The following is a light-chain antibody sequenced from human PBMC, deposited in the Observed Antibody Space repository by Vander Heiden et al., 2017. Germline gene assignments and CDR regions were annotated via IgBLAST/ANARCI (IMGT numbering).Light chain of an antibody. CDR3: QQHSNWPPLT. CDR2: DAS. V-gene: IGKV3-11*01. CDR1: QSVSSY. Sequence: IVLTHSPATLSLSPGERATLSCRASQSVSSYLAWYQQKPGQAPRLLIYDASNRATGIPARFSGSGSGTDFTLTISSLEPEDFAVYYCQQHSNWPPLTFGGGTKVEIK. J-gene: IGKJ4*01.